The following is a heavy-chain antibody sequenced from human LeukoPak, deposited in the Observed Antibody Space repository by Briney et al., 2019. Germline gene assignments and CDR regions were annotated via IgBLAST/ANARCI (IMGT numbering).Heavy chain of an antibody. Sequence: PSETLSLTCAVYGGSFSGYYWSWIRQPPGKGLEWIGEINHSGSTNYNPSLKSRVTISVDTSKNQFSLKLSSVTAADTAVYYCARVGGVNDILTGYYWRKRWNNWFDPWGQGTLVTVSS. CDR2: INHSGST. J-gene: IGHJ5*02. CDR1: GGSFSGYY. CDR3: ARVGGVNDILTGYYWRKRWNNWFDP. V-gene: IGHV4-34*01. D-gene: IGHD3-9*01.